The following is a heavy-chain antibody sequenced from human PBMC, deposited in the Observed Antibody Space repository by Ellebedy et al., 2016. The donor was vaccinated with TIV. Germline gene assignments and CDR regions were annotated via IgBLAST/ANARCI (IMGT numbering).Heavy chain of an antibody. Sequence: GESLKISXAASGFTFSSYWMHWVRQAPGKGLVWVSRINSDGSSTCYADSVKGRFTISRDNAKNTLYLQMNSLRAEDTAVYYCATGRLVLDYWGQGTLVTVSS. V-gene: IGHV3-74*01. CDR1: GFTFSSYW. J-gene: IGHJ4*02. CDR3: ATGRLVLDY. D-gene: IGHD6-6*01. CDR2: INSDGSST.